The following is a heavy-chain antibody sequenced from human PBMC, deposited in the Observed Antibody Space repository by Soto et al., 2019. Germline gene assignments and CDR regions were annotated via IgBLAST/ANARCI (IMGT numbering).Heavy chain of an antibody. CDR3: ARGTRGVVATLSSWFDP. Sequence: QVQLQQWGAGLLKPSETLSLTCAVYGGSFSGYYWSWIRQPPGKGLEWIGEINHSGSTNYNPSLKSPVTISVDTSKNQFSLKLSSVTAADTAVYYCARGTRGVVATLSSWFDPWGQGTLVTVSS. V-gene: IGHV4-34*01. J-gene: IGHJ5*02. CDR2: INHSGST. D-gene: IGHD2-15*01. CDR1: GGSFSGYY.